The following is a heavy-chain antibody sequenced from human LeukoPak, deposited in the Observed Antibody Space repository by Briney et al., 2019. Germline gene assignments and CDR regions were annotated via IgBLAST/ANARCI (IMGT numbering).Heavy chain of an antibody. CDR2: IYYSGST. CDR3: ARDIGYCSSLSCYQWFDP. CDR1: GGSISSYY. D-gene: IGHD2-2*01. J-gene: IGHJ5*02. V-gene: IGHV4-59*01. Sequence: PSETLSLTCTVSGGSISSYYWSWIRQPPGKGLEWIGYIYYSGSTNYNPSLKSRVTISVDTSKNQFSLNLSSVTAADTAVYYCARDIGYCSSLSCYQWFDPWGQGTLVTVSS.